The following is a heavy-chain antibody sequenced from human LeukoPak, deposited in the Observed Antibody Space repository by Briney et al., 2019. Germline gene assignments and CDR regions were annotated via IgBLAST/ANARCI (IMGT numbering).Heavy chain of an antibody. CDR2: FHPNSGVT. CDR1: GYTFTGYY. J-gene: IGHJ4*02. D-gene: IGHD6-19*01. V-gene: IGHV1-2*02. Sequence: VKVSCKASGYTFTGYYMHWVRQVPGQGLEILGWFHPNSGVTNYAQNFQGRVTMTSDTSISTAYMELSSLTTDDTAVYYCARLPTGVAGTVDCWGQGTLVTVSS. CDR3: ARLPTGVAGTVDC.